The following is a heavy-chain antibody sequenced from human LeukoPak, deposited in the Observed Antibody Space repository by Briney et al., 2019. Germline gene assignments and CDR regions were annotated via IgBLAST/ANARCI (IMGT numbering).Heavy chain of an antibody. D-gene: IGHD2-15*01. J-gene: IGHJ5*02. CDR1: GGSFSDYY. V-gene: IGHV4-34*01. CDR3: VLDSGVDWFDP. Sequence: SETLSLTCAVYGGSFSDYYWSWIRQPPEKGLEWIGEINHSGSTNYNPSLKSRVTISVDTSKNQFSLKLSSVTAADTAVYYCVLDSGVDWFDPWGQGTLVTVSS. CDR2: INHSGST.